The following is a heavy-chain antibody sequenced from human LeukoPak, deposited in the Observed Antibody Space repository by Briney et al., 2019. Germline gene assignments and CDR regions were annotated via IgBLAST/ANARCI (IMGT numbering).Heavy chain of an antibody. CDR1: GGSISSGDYY. CDR2: IYYSGST. J-gene: IGHJ4*02. V-gene: IGHV4-30-4*01. D-gene: IGHD3-22*01. Sequence: SQTLSLTCTVSGGSISSGDYYWSWIRQPPGKGLEWIGYIYYSGSTYYNPSLKSRITMSVDTSKNQFSLKLSSVTAADTAVYYCATHSSSYSYFDYWGQGTLVTVSS. CDR3: ATHSSSYSYFDY.